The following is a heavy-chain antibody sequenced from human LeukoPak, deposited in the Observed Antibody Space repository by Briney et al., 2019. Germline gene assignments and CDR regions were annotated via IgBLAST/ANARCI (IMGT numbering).Heavy chain of an antibody. CDR3: ARARRYYGSGSYHPPYNWFDP. D-gene: IGHD3-10*01. Sequence: SETLSLTCAVYGGSFSGYYWSWIRQPPGKGLEWIGVINHSGSTNYNPSLKSRVTISVDTSKNQFSLKLSSVTAADTAVYYCARARRYYGSGSYHPPYNWFDPWGQGTLVTVSS. CDR1: GGSFSGYY. V-gene: IGHV4-34*01. J-gene: IGHJ5*02. CDR2: INHSGST.